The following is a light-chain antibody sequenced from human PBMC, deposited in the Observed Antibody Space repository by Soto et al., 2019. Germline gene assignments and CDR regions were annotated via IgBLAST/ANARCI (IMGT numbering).Light chain of an antibody. V-gene: IGKV1-5*01. CDR2: GAS. CDR3: QHYNSYSEA. CDR1: QSIGTY. Sequence: DIRMTQSPSTLRASVGHSGCVTXRASQSIGTYLSWYQQKPGKAPKXXRYGASNLQSGVPSRFSGSGSGTEFTLTISSLQPDDFATYYCQHYNSYSEAFGQGTKVDIK. J-gene: IGKJ1*01.